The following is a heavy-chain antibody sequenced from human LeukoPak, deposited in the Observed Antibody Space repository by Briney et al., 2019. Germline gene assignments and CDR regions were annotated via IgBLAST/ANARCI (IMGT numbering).Heavy chain of an antibody. CDR2: INPSSGGT. J-gene: IGHJ6*04. D-gene: IGHD3-16*01. CDR3: ARVRGSSYCKYYYMDV. CDR1: GYTFTDYF. Sequence: GASVKVSCKASGYTFTDYFMHWVRQTPGQGLEWMGWINPSSGGTDSAQKFQGRVTLARDTSISTAYMELSGLTSDDTAVYYCARVRGSSYCKYYYMDVWGKGTTVTVSS. V-gene: IGHV1-2*02.